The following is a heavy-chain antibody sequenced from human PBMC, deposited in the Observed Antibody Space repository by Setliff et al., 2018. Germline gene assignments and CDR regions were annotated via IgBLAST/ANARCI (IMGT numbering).Heavy chain of an antibody. Sequence: PGESLKISCQASGYTFTSNWIAWVRQMPGKGLEWMGLVFPSDSDTRYSPSFRGQVTISPDKSISTAYLQWSSLKASDTAMYYCARLGYSDGFDIWGQGTMVTVSS. CDR2: VFPSDSDT. CDR3: ARLGYSDGFDI. J-gene: IGHJ3*02. CDR1: GYTFTSNW. V-gene: IGHV5-51*01. D-gene: IGHD5-18*01.